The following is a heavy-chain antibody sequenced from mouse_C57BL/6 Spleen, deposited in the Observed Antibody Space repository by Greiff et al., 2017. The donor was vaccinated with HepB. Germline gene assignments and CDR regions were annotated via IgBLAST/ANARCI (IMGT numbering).Heavy chain of an antibody. CDR2: IHPNSGST. CDR1: GYTFTSYW. Sequence: VQLQQSGAELVKPGASVKLSCKASGYTFTSYWMHWVKQRPGQGLEWIGMIHPNSGSTNYNEKFKSKATLTVDKSSSTAYMQLSSLTSEDSAVYSCASHYYGSTSWFAYWGQGTLVTVSA. J-gene: IGHJ3*01. CDR3: ASHYYGSTSWFAY. V-gene: IGHV1-64*01. D-gene: IGHD1-1*01.